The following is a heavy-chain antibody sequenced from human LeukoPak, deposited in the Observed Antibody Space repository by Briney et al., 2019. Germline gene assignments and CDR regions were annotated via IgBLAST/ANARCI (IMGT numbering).Heavy chain of an antibody. V-gene: IGHV3-23*01. CDR3: ARPSRALYSSGWYEGLDY. CDR1: GFTFSSYA. J-gene: IGHJ4*02. Sequence: AGGSLRLSCAASGFTFSSYAMSWVRQAPGKGLEWVSAISGSGGSTYYADSVKGRFTISRDNSKNTLYLQMNSLRAEDTAVYYCARPSRALYSSGWYEGLDYWGQGTLVTVSS. D-gene: IGHD6-19*01. CDR2: ISGSGGST.